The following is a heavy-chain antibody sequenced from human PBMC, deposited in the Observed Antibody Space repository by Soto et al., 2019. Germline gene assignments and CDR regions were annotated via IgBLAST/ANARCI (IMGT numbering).Heavy chain of an antibody. CDR2: MNSGPGDT. CDR1: GNTFSNYA. CDR3: ARADILTGSLDY. V-gene: IGHV1-3*01. Sequence: QVPLVQSGAEVKRPGAPVKVSCKASGNTFSNYALHWVRQAPGQRLEWMGWMNSGPGDTDYSQRFQGRVTFTRDTSATTAYMELSSLRSEDTAIYYCARADILTGSLDYWGQGTLVTVSS. J-gene: IGHJ4*02. D-gene: IGHD3-9*01.